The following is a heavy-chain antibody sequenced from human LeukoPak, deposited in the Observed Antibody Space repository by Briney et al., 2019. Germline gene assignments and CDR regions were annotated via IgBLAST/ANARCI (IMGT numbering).Heavy chain of an antibody. Sequence: GASVKVSCKASGYTFTSYGISWVRQAPGQGLEWMGWISAYNGNTNYAQKLQGRVTMTKDTSTSTAYMELRSLRSDDTAVYYCARDLGYDFWSGYYSWGQGTLVTVSS. CDR3: ARDLGYDFWSGYYS. CDR2: ISAYNGNT. D-gene: IGHD3-3*01. V-gene: IGHV1-18*01. J-gene: IGHJ4*02. CDR1: GYTFTSYG.